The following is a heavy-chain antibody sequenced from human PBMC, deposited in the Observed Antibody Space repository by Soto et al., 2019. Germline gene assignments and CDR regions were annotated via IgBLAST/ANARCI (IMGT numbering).Heavy chain of an antibody. CDR2: ISSNGGST. D-gene: IGHD3-22*01. Sequence: GGSLRLSCSASGFTFSSYAMHWVRQAPGKGLEYVSAISSNGGSTYYVDSVKGRFTISRDNSKNTLYLQMSSLRAEDTAVYYCVKNYYDSSGYYGLSDYWGQGTLVTVSS. J-gene: IGHJ4*02. CDR1: GFTFSSYA. CDR3: VKNYYDSSGYYGLSDY. V-gene: IGHV3-64D*06.